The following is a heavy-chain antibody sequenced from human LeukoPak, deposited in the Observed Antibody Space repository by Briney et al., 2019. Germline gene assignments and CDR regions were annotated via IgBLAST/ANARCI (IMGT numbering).Heavy chain of an antibody. CDR2: MNPNSGNT. Sequence: ASVKVSCKASGYTFTSYDINWVRQATGQGLEWMGWMNPNSGNTGYAQKFQGRVTMTRNTSISTAYMELSSLRSEDTAVYYCARAREDLRYFDWLLRDYYYYGMDVWGQGTTVTVSS. V-gene: IGHV1-8*01. CDR3: ARAREDLRYFDWLLRDYYYYGMDV. D-gene: IGHD3-9*01. CDR1: GYTFTSYD. J-gene: IGHJ6*02.